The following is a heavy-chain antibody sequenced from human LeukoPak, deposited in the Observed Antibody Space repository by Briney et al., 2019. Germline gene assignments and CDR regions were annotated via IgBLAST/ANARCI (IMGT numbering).Heavy chain of an antibody. CDR1: GSPFTSYW. Sequence: GESREISGQCSGSPFTSYWIGWARPMPRKGRKWMGIIYPGDSDARYSPSFQGQVTISVDKSISTAYLQWSSLKASDTAMYYCARRRDLYSGSYYPFDYWGQGRLVTVSS. D-gene: IGHD1-26*01. CDR2: IYPGDSDA. J-gene: IGHJ4*02. CDR3: ARRRDLYSGSYYPFDY. V-gene: IGHV5-51*01.